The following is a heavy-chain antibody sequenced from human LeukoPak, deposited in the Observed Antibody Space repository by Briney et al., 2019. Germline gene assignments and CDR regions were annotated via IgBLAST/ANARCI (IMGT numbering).Heavy chain of an antibody. D-gene: IGHD3-16*02. J-gene: IGHJ4*02. CDR1: GYAFNNYA. CDR3: ARGYYDGFWGNYRLDY. CDR2: NSVYNGNT. Sequence: ASVKVSCKASGYAFNNYAISWVRQAPGQGLEWMGWNSVYNGNTNYAQNFQGRVTMTRDTSTSTAYMEVTRLTSDDTAIYFCARGYYDGFWGNYRLDYWGQGTLVTVSS. V-gene: IGHV1-18*01.